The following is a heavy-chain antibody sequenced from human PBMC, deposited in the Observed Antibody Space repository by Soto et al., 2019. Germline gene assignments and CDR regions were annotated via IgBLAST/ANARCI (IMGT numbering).Heavy chain of an antibody. CDR3: ARAWIPESPGAEYFQH. D-gene: IGHD5-18*01. J-gene: IGHJ1*01. Sequence: GSLRLSCAASGFTVVNNYMALFRHSAFKWLEWVSVIWSDGTTYYADSVKGRFTISRDNSKNTLYLQMNSLRAEDTAVYHCARAWIPESPGAEYFQHWGQGTLVTVSS. V-gene: IGHV3-53*01. CDR1: GFTVVNNY. CDR2: IWSDGTT.